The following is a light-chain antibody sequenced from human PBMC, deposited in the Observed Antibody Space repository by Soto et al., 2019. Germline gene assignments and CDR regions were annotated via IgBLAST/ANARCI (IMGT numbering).Light chain of an antibody. J-gene: IGKJ1*01. CDR1: QYINTR. CDR3: QQYGSSPRA. Sequence: EIVLTQSPATLSSFPGDRVTLSCRASQYINTRLAWYQHRPGQAPRLLIYQTSIRAAGIPARFSGSGSGTEFTLTIDRLEPEDFATYYCQQYGSSPRAFGQGTKVDIK. CDR2: QTS. V-gene: IGKV3-20*01.